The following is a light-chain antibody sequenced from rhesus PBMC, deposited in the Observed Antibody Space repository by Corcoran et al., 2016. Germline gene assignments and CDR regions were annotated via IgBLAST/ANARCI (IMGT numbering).Light chain of an antibody. Sequence: DIQMTQSPSSLSASVGDRVTVTCRASQGIDKELSWYQQKPGKAPILLIYATSNLKTGVSSRFSGSGSGTDYPLTISSLQPEDVATYFCLQDYTLPFSFGQGTKVEIK. J-gene: IGKJ2*01. CDR1: QGIDKE. CDR2: ATS. V-gene: IGKV1-94*01. CDR3: LQDYTLPFS.